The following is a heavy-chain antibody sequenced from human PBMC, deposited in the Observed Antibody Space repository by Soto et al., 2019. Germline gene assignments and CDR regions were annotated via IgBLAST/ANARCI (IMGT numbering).Heavy chain of an antibody. V-gene: IGHV1-18*01. Sequence: ASVKVSCKASGYTFTSYGISWVRQAPGQGLEWMGWISAYNGSTNYAQKLQGRVTMTTDTSTSTAYMELRSLRSDDTAVYYCARDKAPYYYGSGSYYNVYWFDPWGQGTLVTVSS. CDR3: ARDKAPYYYGSGSYYNVYWFDP. D-gene: IGHD3-10*01. CDR2: ISAYNGST. CDR1: GYTFTSYG. J-gene: IGHJ5*02.